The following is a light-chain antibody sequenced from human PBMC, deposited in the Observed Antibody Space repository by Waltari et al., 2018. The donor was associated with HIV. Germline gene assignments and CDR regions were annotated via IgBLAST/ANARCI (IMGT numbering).Light chain of an antibody. J-gene: IGLJ2*01. Sequence: SSELTQDATVSVALGQTVRITCQGDHIITYSASWFQQKPGQAPLLVIFGKNNRPSGIPDRFSGSTSGNTASLTITGAQAEDEADYYCKSRDSSGNHVLFGGGTKLTVL. CDR1: HIITYS. CDR2: GKN. V-gene: IGLV3-19*01. CDR3: KSRDSSGNHVL.